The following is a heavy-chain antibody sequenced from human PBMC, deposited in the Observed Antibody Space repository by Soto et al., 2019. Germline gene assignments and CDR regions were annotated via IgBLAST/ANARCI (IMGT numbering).Heavy chain of an antibody. CDR2: IYYSGST. CDR1: GGSISSGGYY. D-gene: IGHD6-19*01. Sequence: SETLSLTCSVSGGSISSGGYYWSWIRQHPGKGLEWIGYIYYSGSTHYNPSLKSRVTISVDTSKNQFSLKLSSVTAADTAVYYCARDLVSGWPDYWGQGTLVTVSS. V-gene: IGHV4-31*03. CDR3: ARDLVSGWPDY. J-gene: IGHJ4*02.